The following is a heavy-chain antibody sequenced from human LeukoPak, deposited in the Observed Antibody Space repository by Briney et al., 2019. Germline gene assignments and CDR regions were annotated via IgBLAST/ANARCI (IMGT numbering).Heavy chain of an antibody. CDR1: GDSLTSGSRY. D-gene: IGHD4-17*01. Sequence: SQTLSLTCTVSGDSLTSGSRYWSWIRQPAGKGLEWIGHFYSSTRTTYNPSLESRVTISGDTAKNQFSLKLDSVTAADTAVYSCARCNTELDYGDYAYYYHMDVWGKGTTVTVSS. J-gene: IGHJ6*04. V-gene: IGHV4-61*09. CDR2: FYSSTRT. CDR3: ARCNTELDYGDYAYYYHMDV.